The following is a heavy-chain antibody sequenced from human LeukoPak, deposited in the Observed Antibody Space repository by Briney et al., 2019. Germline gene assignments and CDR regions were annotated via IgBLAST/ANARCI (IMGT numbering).Heavy chain of an antibody. CDR2: ITGYGDRT. Sequence: GGSLRLSCAPSGFTFSAYAMSRVRQAPGKGLEWVTSITGYGDRTYYADPVKGRFTISRDNSKNTLYLQLNSLRAEDTAVYYCAKDRSWIIDAWFDSWGQGTRVTVSS. CDR3: AKDRSWIIDAWFDS. D-gene: IGHD1-1*01. J-gene: IGHJ5*01. CDR1: GFTFSAYA. V-gene: IGHV3-23*01.